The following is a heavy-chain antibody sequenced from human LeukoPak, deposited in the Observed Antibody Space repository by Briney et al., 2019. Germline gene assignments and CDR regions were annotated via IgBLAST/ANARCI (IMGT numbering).Heavy chain of an antibody. CDR3: ARGSLYGANYYYGMDV. D-gene: IGHD4/OR15-4a*01. CDR2: IGTAGDT. CDR1: GFTFSSYD. V-gene: IGHV3-13*01. Sequence: PGGSLRLSCAASGFTFSSYDMHWVRQATGKGLEWVSAIGTAGDTYYPGSVKGRFTISRENAKNSLYLQMNSLRAGDTAVYYCARGSLYGANYYYGMDVWGQGTTVTVSS. J-gene: IGHJ6*02.